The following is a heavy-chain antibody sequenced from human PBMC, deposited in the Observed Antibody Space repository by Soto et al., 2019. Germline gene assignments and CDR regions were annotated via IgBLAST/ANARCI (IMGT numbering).Heavy chain of an antibody. CDR1: GYTFTSYA. V-gene: IGHV1-3*01. CDR2: INAGNGNT. J-gene: IGHJ6*02. CDR3: ATGTTGGNNPNYYYGMDV. Sequence: ASVMVSCKASGYTFTSYAMHWVRQAPGQRLEWMGWINAGNGNTKYSQKFQGRVTITRDTSASTAYMELSSLRSEDTAVYYCATGTTGGNNPNYYYGMDVWGQGTTVTVSS. D-gene: IGHD1-1*01.